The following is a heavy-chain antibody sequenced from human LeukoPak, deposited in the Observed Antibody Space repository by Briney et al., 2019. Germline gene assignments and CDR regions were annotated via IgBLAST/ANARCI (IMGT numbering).Heavy chain of an antibody. V-gene: IGHV3-23*01. CDR1: GFTFNNYA. J-gene: IGHJ3*02. CDR3: AKPKTYLDTFDI. CDR2: ISGSTGST. Sequence: GGSLRLSCAASGFTFNNYAMTWVRQAPGKGLEWVSGISGSTGSTYYEDSVKGRFTISRDNSKNTLYLQMNSLRAEDTAVYYCAKPKTYLDTFDIWGQGTMVTVSS.